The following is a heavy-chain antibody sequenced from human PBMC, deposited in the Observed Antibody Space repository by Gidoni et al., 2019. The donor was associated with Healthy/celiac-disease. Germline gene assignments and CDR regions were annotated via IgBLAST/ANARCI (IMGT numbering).Heavy chain of an antibody. J-gene: IGHJ3*02. CDR2: IKQDGSEK. Sequence: EVQLVESGGGLVQPGGSMRLSCAASGFTFSSYWMTWVRQAPGKGLEWVANIKQDGSEKYSIDSVKGRFTISRDNAKNSLYLQMNSLRVEDTAVYYCVRGPISGCSSTSCYRNDAFDIWGQGTMVTVSS. CDR3: VRGPISGCSSTSCYRNDAFDI. D-gene: IGHD2-2*01. V-gene: IGHV3-7*01. CDR1: GFTFSSYW.